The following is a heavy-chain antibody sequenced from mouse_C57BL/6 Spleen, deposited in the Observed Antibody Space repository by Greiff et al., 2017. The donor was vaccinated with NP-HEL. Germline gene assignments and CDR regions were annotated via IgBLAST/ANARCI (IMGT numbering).Heavy chain of an antibody. V-gene: IGHV1-53*01. J-gene: IGHJ4*01. CDR1: GYTFTSYW. CDR2: INPSNGGT. CDR3: AIHYYDSSYDYAMDY. D-gene: IGHD1-1*01. Sequence: QVQLQQPGTELVKPGASVKLSCKASGYTFTSYWMHWVKQRPGQGLEWIGNINPSNGGTNYNEKFKSKATLTVDKSSSTAYMQLSSLTSEDSAVSYCAIHYYDSSYDYAMDYWGQGTSVTVSS.